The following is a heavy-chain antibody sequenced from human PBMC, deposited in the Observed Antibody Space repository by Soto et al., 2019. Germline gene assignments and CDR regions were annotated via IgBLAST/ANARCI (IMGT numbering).Heavy chain of an antibody. CDR3: ARVPLPNCSGVTCQPWWSDP. CDR1: GYTFNAYG. Sequence: ASVKVSCKASGYTFNAYGISWVRQAPGQGLEWLGWISGYNGYTTYAQKFQGRVTMTTDASTRTAYVELRSLRSDDTAVFYCARVPLPNCSGVTCQPWWSDPWGQATLVTVSS. CDR2: ISGYNGYT. J-gene: IGHJ5*02. V-gene: IGHV1-18*01. D-gene: IGHD2-15*01.